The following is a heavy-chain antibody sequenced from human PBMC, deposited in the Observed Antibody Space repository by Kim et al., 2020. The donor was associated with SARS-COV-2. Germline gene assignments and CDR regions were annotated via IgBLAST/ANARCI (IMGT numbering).Heavy chain of an antibody. V-gene: IGHV1-3*01. J-gene: IGHJ5*02. Sequence: ASVKVSCKASGYTFTRYATHWVRQAPGQSREWMGWINAGNGNTRYSQRFQDRVTFTRDTSASTAYMELSSLKSEDTAVYYCARDGVAGNSERWLDPWGQGTLVTVSS. CDR1: GYTFTRYA. D-gene: IGHD6-13*01. CDR3: ARDGVAGNSERWLDP. CDR2: INAGNGNT.